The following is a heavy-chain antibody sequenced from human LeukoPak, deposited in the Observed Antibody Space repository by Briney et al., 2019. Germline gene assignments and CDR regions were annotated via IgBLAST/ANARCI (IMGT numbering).Heavy chain of an antibody. CDR2: ISYDGSNK. Sequence: GRSLRLSCAASGFTFSSYAMHWVRQALGKGLEWVAVISYDGSNKYYADSVKGRFTISRDNSKNTLYLQMNSLRAEDTAVYYCARDYDILTGLYYYYYGMDIWGQGTTVTVSS. D-gene: IGHD3-9*01. CDR1: GFTFSSYA. CDR3: ARDYDILTGLYYYYYGMDI. V-gene: IGHV3-30-3*01. J-gene: IGHJ6*02.